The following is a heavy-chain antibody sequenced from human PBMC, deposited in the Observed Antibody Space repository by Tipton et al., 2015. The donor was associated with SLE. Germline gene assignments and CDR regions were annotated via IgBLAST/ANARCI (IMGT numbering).Heavy chain of an antibody. CDR1: GASISSYS. CDR3: ARDAYCSGGSCYGFDS. J-gene: IGHJ4*02. V-gene: IGHV4-59*01. D-gene: IGHD2-15*01. Sequence: TLSLTCTVSGASISSYSWSWIRQPPGKGLEWIGYIYYSGSTNYNPSLKSRVTMSLDASKNQFSLTVSSVTAADTAVYHCARDAYCSGGSCYGFDSWGPGTLVAVSS. CDR2: IYYSGST.